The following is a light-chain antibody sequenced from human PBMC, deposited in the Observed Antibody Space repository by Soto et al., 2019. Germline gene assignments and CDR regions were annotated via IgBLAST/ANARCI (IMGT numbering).Light chain of an antibody. J-gene: IGKJ1*01. CDR2: GAS. Sequence: EIVLTQSPATLSVSPGGRATLSCRASQDVMYDLAWYQQKPGQAPRLLVYGASTRATDAPPRFRGSGSGTEFSLTISSLQSEDFATYYCQQYRSWPRTFGQGSRVEIK. CDR1: QDVMYD. CDR3: QQYRSWPRT. V-gene: IGKV3-15*01.